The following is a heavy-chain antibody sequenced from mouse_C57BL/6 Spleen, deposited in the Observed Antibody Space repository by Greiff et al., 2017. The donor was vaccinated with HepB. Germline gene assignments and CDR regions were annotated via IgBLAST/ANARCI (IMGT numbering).Heavy chain of an antibody. V-gene: IGHV3-1*01. D-gene: IGHD4-1*01. J-gene: IGHJ2*01. CDR2: ISYSGST. CDR1: GYSITSGYD. Sequence: VQLQQSGPGMVKPSQSLSLTCTVTGYSITSGYDWHWIRHFPGNKLEWMGYISYSGSTNYNPSLKSRISITHDTSKNHFFLKLNSVTTEDTATYYCASSGTADYFDYWGQGTTLTVSS. CDR3: ASSGTADYFDY.